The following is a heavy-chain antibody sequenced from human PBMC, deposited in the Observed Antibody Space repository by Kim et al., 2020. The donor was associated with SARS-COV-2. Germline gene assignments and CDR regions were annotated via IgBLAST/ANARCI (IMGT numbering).Heavy chain of an antibody. J-gene: IGHJ6*03. CDR1: GGSISSSNYY. CDR3: ARPYPFYDMDV. CDR2: IYYSGSA. Sequence: SETLSLTCTVSGGSISSSNYYWGWIRQPPGKGLEWIGNIYYSGSAYYSTSLKSRVTISVDTSKNQLSLKLRSVTAADTAVYHGARPYPFYDMDVWGKGTT. V-gene: IGHV4-39*01.